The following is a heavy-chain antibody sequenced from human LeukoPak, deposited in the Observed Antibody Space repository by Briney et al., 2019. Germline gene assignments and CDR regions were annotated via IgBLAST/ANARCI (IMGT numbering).Heavy chain of an antibody. CDR1: GFTFSSYH. CDR2: ISSDSSSFK. Sequence: GGSLRLSCAASGFTFSSYHFHWVRQAPGKGLEWVSSISSDSSSFKYYAHSVQGRFTISRDNARNSMYLQMNSLRAEDTAVYYCARGALTGSEFDYWGQGTLVTVSS. CDR3: ARGALTGSEFDY. D-gene: IGHD3-9*01. J-gene: IGHJ4*02. V-gene: IGHV3-21*01.